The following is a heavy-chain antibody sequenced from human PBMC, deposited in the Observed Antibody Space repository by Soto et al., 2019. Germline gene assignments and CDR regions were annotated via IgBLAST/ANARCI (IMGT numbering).Heavy chain of an antibody. Sequence: GASVKVSCKASGCTFTNYGVSWVRQAPGQGLEWMGWISAKNGDTNFAQRFRGRISMTTDTSTDTVYMELRSLKPDDTAVYYCARDPPETPADYWGQGTLVTVSS. J-gene: IGHJ4*02. CDR1: GCTFTNYG. CDR3: ARDPPETPADY. CDR2: ISAKNGDT. V-gene: IGHV1-18*01.